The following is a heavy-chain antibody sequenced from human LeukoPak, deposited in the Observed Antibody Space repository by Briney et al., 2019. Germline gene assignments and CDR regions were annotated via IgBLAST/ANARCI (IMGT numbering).Heavy chain of an antibody. CDR2: ISSSGSTI. Sequence: GGSLRLSCAASGFTFSSYEMSWVRQAPGKGLEWVSYISSSGSTIYYADSVKGRFTISRDNAKNSLYLQMNSLRAEDTAVYYCARGRESGYSDYWGQGTLVTVSS. CDR1: GFTFSSYE. D-gene: IGHD3-22*01. J-gene: IGHJ4*02. CDR3: ARGRESGYSDY. V-gene: IGHV3-48*03.